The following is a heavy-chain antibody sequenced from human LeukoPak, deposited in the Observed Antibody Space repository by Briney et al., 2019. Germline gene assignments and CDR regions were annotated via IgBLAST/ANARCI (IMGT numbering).Heavy chain of an antibody. J-gene: IGHJ4*02. Sequence: GGSLRLSCAASGFTFSSYAMSWVRQAPGKGLEWVSTISVSGGSTYYADSVKGRFTISRDSSKNTLYLQMNSLRAEDTAVYYCAKDFADKYYYDSSGYFKLIDYWGQGTLVTVSS. D-gene: IGHD3-22*01. V-gene: IGHV3-23*01. CDR1: GFTFSSYA. CDR3: AKDFADKYYYDSSGYFKLIDY. CDR2: ISVSGGST.